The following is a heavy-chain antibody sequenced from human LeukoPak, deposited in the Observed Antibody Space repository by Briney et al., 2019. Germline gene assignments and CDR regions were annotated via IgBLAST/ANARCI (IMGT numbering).Heavy chain of an antibody. CDR1: GYTFTSYG. CDR3: ARDAEDGGYYYYYYMDV. CDR2: ISAYNGNT. V-gene: IGHV1-18*01. J-gene: IGHJ6*03. Sequence: ASVKVSCKASGYTFTSYGISWVRQAPGQGLEWMGWISAYNGNTNYAQKLQGRVTMTTDTSTSTAYMELRSLRSDDTAVYYCARDAEDGGYYYYYYMDVWGKGTTVTISS. D-gene: IGHD5-24*01.